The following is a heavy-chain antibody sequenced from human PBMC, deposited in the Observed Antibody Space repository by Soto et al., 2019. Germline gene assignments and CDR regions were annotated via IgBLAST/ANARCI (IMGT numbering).Heavy chain of an antibody. J-gene: IGHJ6*02. Sequence: GGSLRLSCAASGFTFNSDSMNWVRQAPGKGMEWVSSISSSSSYIYYADSVKGRFTISRDNAKNSLYLQMNSMRAEDTAVYYCARWLTVTTVYYYYYGMDVWGQGTTVTVSS. V-gene: IGHV3-21*01. CDR2: ISSSSSYI. CDR1: GFTFNSDS. D-gene: IGHD4-17*01. CDR3: ARWLTVTTVYYYYYGMDV.